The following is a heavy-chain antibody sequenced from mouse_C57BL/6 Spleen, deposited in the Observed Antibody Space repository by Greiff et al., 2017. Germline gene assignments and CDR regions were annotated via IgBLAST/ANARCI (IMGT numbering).Heavy chain of an antibody. CDR1: GYTFTSYW. J-gene: IGHJ2*01. CDR3: AALLLFDCDY. CDR2: IYPSDSET. V-gene: IGHV1-61*01. D-gene: IGHD2-1*01. Sequence: QVQLQQPGAELVRPGSSVKLSCKASGYTFTSYWMDWVKQRPGQGLEWIGNIYPSDSETHYNQKFKDKATLTVDKSSITAYMQLSSLTSEDSSVYYCAALLLFDCDYWGQGTTLTVSS.